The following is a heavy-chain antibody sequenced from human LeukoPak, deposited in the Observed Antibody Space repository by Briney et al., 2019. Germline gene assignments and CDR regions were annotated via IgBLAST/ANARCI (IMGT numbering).Heavy chain of an antibody. Sequence: ASVKVSCKASGVAFTSSAIQWVRQARGQRLEWIGWIVFGTGNTDYSQKFQDRVTFTRDKSTNTAYMDLSSLRPEDTAVYYCAKRLQYSSGWDPPGYWGQGTLVTVSS. CDR3: AKRLQYSSGWDPPGY. CDR2: IVFGTGNT. D-gene: IGHD6-19*01. CDR1: GVAFTSSA. V-gene: IGHV1-58*02. J-gene: IGHJ4*02.